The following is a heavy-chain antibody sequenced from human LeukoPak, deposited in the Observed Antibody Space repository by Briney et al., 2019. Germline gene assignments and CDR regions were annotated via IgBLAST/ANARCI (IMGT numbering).Heavy chain of an antibody. CDR1: GCTFSSYS. CDR2: ISSSSSYI. D-gene: IGHD4-23*01. J-gene: IGHJ4*02. V-gene: IGHV3-21*01. CDR3: ARDRTTVVNTYDY. Sequence: GGSLTLSCAASGCTFSSYSMNWVRQAPGKGLEWVASISSSSSYIYYADSVKGRFTISRDNAKNSLYLQMNSLRAEDTAVYYCARDRTTVVNTYDYWGQGTLVTVSS.